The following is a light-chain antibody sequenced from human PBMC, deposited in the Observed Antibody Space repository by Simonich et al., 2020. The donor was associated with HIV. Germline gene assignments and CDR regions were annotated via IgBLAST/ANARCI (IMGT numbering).Light chain of an antibody. J-gene: IGLJ3*02. CDR3: QSYDSSRSGVV. CDR2: EGS. Sequence: QSALTQPASVSGSPGQSITISCTGTSSTVVSYDLVSWYQQHPGKAPKLVIYEGSKRPSGIPDRFSGSKSGTSATLGITGLQTGDEADYYCQSYDSSRSGVVFGGGTKLAVL. CDR1: SSTVVSYDL. V-gene: IGLV2-14*02.